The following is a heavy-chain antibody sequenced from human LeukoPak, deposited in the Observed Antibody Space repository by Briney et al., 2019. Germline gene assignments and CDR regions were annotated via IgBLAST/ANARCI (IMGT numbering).Heavy chain of an antibody. J-gene: IGHJ4*02. V-gene: IGHV3-11*01. CDR2: ISSSGSTI. D-gene: IGHD6-13*01. CDR3: ARDPPAAGTDY. Sequence: GGSLRLSCAASGFTVSSNYMSWVRQAPGKGLEWVSYISSSGSTIYYADSVKRRFTISRDNAKNSLYLQMNSLRAEDTAVYYCARDPPAAGTDYWGQGTLVTVSS. CDR1: GFTVSSNY.